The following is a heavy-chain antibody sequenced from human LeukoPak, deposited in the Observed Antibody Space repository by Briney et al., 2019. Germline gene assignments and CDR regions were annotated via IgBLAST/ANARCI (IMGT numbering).Heavy chain of an antibody. V-gene: IGHV3-7*01. CDR2: MNQDGGEK. J-gene: IGHJ5*02. Sequence: GGSLRLSCAASGFTFSTYGINWVRQAPGKGLEWVASMNQDGGEKYYVDSAKGRFTISRDNAKNLLYLQMNSLRAEDTALYYCARDQGYRDYSWGQGTLVTVSS. D-gene: IGHD5-12*01. CDR3: ARDQGYRDYS. CDR1: GFTFSTYG.